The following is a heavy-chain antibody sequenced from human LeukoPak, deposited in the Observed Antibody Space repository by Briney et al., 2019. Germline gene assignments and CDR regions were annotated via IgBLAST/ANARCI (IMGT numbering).Heavy chain of an antibody. J-gene: IGHJ4*02. CDR2: IYYSGST. CDR1: GGSISSSSYY. Sequence: SETLSLTCTVSGGSISSSSYYWGWIRQPPGKGLEWIGSIYYSGSTYYNPSLKSRVTISVDTSKNQFSLKLSSVTAADTAVYYCARHKNSYYDFWSGYYTGYKNPAFHFDYWGQGTLVTVSS. V-gene: IGHV4-39*01. D-gene: IGHD3-3*01. CDR3: ARHKNSYYDFWSGYYTGYKNPAFHFDY.